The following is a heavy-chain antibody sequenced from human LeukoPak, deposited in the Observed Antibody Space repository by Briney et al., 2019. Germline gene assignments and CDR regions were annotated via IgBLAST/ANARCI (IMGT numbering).Heavy chain of an antibody. J-gene: IGHJ4*02. D-gene: IGHD3-22*01. CDR1: GFTFSSYS. Sequence: PGGSLRLSCAASGFTFSSYSMNWVRQAPGKGLEWVSSISSSSSYIYYADSVKGRFTISGDNSKNTLYLQMNSPRAEDTAVYYCAKPTADYYDRSGFPRWGQGTLFTVSS. V-gene: IGHV3-21*04. CDR2: ISSSSSYI. CDR3: AKPTADYYDRSGFPR.